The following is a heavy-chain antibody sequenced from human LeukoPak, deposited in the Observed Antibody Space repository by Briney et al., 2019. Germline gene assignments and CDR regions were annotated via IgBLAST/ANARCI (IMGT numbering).Heavy chain of an antibody. CDR1: GFTFGSYA. CDR2: IFGSGGSA. CDR3: AKTTTGYSSGRYPAWPIDY. V-gene: IGHV3-23*01. J-gene: IGHJ4*02. Sequence: PGGSLRLSCAASGFTFGSYAMYWVRQAPGKGLEWVSGIFGSGGSAHYADSVKGWFTISRDNSKNTVYLQMDSLRAEDTATYYCAKTTTGYSSGRYPAWPIDYWGQGTLVTVSS. D-gene: IGHD2-15*01.